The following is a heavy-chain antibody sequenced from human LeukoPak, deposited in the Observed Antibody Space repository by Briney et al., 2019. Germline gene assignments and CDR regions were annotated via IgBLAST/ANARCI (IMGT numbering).Heavy chain of an antibody. D-gene: IGHD4-17*01. CDR1: GYTFTSYD. CDR2: MNPNSGNT. V-gene: IGHV1-8*03. J-gene: IGHJ5*02. CDR3: ARRRRTTVNWFDP. Sequence: GASVKVSCKASGYTFTSYDINWVRQATGQGLEWMGWMNPNSGNTGYAQKFQGRVTITRNTSISTAYMELSRLRSDDTAVYYCARRRRTTVNWFDPWGQGTLVTVSS.